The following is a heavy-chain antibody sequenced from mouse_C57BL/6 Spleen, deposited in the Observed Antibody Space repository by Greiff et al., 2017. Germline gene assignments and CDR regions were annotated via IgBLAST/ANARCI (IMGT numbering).Heavy chain of an antibody. CDR3: ASSRQVYFDV. V-gene: IGHV1-7*01. CDR2: INPRSGYT. J-gene: IGHJ1*03. Sequence: QVQLQQSGAELAKPGASVKLSCKASGYTFTSYGMRWVKQRPGQGLEWIGYINPRSGYTNYNQKFKDKATLTADKSSSTAYMHLSSLTYEDSAVYYCASSRQVYFDVWGTVTTVTVSS. CDR1: GYTFTSYG.